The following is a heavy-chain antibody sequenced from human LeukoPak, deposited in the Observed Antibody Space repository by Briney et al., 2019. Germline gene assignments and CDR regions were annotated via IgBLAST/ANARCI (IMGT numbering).Heavy chain of an antibody. J-gene: IGHJ4*02. CDR1: GGSISSSSYY. V-gene: IGHV4-39*01. D-gene: IGHD3-22*01. CDR3: AGSRYYDSSGYYYAERAFDY. Sequence: SETLSLTCTVSGGSISSSSYYWGWIRQPPGKGLEWIGSIYYSGSTYYNPSLKSRVTISVDTPKNQFSLKLSSVTAADTAVYYCAGSRYYDSSGYYYAERAFDYWGQGTLVTVSS. CDR2: IYYSGST.